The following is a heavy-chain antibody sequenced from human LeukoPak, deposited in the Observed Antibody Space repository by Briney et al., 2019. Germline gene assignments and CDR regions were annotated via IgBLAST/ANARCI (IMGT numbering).Heavy chain of an antibody. CDR3: ARGTNSTFDV. CDR2: AYSRSRGGR. J-gene: IGHJ3*01. V-gene: IGHV6-1*01. D-gene: IGHD1-7*01. CDR1: RDSVSSNSVA. Sequence: SQTLALTCGISRDSVSSNSVAWNWIRQSPSRGLEWLGRAYSRSRGGRDYAISVRSRINIDTDTSRYRFSLQLSSVTPEDTAVYYCARGTNSTFDVWGQGTMVTVSS.